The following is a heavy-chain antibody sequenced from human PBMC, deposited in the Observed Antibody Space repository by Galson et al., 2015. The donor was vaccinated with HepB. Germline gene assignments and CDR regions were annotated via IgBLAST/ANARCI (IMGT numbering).Heavy chain of an antibody. CDR3: ARDPHHWYFDL. J-gene: IGHJ2*01. Sequence: ATLSLTCTVSGGSISSYYWSWIRQPPGKGLEWIGYIYYSGSTNYNPSLKSRVTISVDTSKNQFSLKLSSVTAADTAVYYCARDPHHWYFDLWGRGTLVTVSS. CDR1: GGSISSYY. CDR2: IYYSGST. V-gene: IGHV4-59*01.